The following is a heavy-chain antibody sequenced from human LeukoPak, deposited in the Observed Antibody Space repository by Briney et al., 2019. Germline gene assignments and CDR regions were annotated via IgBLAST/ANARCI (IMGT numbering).Heavy chain of an antibody. V-gene: IGHV4-4*07. CDR2: IYPSGST. CDR3: ARDRSGYSEYYFDY. CDR1: GGSTNTYC. D-gene: IGHD5-12*01. J-gene: IGHJ4*02. Sequence: SETLSLTCTVSGGSTNTYCWSWIRQPAQKGLEWIGRIYPSGSTYYNPSLKSRVTISIDKSKNQFSLRLTSVTAADTAVYYCARDRSGYSEYYFDYWGQGSLVTVSS.